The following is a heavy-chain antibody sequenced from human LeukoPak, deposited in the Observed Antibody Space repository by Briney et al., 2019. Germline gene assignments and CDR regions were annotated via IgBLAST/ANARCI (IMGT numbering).Heavy chain of an antibody. J-gene: IGHJ6*02. Sequence: VASVKVSCKASGGTFSSYAISWVRQAPGQGLEWMGGIIPIFGTANYAQKFQGRVTITADESTSTAYMELSSLRSEDTAVYYCARGAGSPFYYYGMDVWGQGTTVTVSS. D-gene: IGHD3-10*01. CDR2: IIPIFGTA. CDR1: GGTFSSYA. CDR3: ARGAGSPFYYYGMDV. V-gene: IGHV1-69*13.